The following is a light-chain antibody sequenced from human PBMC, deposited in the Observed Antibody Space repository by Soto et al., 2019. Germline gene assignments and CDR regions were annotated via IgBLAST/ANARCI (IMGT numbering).Light chain of an antibody. CDR3: QQYSSYSIFC. Sequence: DIQMTQSPSTLSASVGDRVIITCRASQNINSWLAWYQQKPGKAPELLIYKASSLESGVPSRFSGSGSGTEFSLTISSLQPDDFATYYCQQYSSYSIFCFGPGTKVDIK. V-gene: IGKV1-5*03. J-gene: IGKJ3*01. CDR2: KAS. CDR1: QNINSW.